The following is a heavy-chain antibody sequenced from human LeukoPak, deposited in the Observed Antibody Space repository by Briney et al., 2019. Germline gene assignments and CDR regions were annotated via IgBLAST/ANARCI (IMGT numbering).Heavy chain of an antibody. Sequence: SETLSLTCTVSRGSISSYYWSWIRQPAGKGLEWIGRIYTSGSTNYNPSLKSRVTMSLDTSKNQFSLKLSSVSAEDTAGYYCARDPGGNSEGGYWGQGTLVTVSS. CDR1: RGSISSYY. D-gene: IGHD4-23*01. V-gene: IGHV4-4*07. CDR2: IYTSGST. J-gene: IGHJ4*02. CDR3: ARDPGGNSEGGY.